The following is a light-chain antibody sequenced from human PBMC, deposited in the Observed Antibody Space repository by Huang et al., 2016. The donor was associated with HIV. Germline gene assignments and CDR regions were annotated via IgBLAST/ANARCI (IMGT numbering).Light chain of an antibody. CDR2: EVS. CDR1: QSLLHSDGKTY. Sequence: DIVMTQTPPSLSVTPGQPASISCKSRQSLLHSDGKTYLYWYLQKPGQPPQLLLYEVSIRFSGVPERVSGRGSGTDFAVKISRVEAEDVGVYYCMHSTQHPYTFGQGTKLEIK. J-gene: IGKJ2*01. CDR3: MHSTQHPYT. V-gene: IGKV2D-29*01.